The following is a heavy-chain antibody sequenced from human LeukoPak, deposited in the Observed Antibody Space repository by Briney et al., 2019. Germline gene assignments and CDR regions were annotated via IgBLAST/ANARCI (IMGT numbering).Heavy chain of an antibody. CDR2: ISDRGSRT. V-gene: IGHV3-23*01. CDR1: GITLSNYG. CDR3: AKRGVVIRVILVGFHKEAYYFDS. D-gene: IGHD3-22*01. Sequence: GGSLRLSCAVSGITLSNYGMSWVRQAPGKGLEWVAGISDRGSRTNYADSVKGCFTISTDHPKNTPYLQMNSLRAEDTAVYFCAKRGVVIRVILVGFHKEAYYFDSWGQGALVTVSS. J-gene: IGHJ4*02.